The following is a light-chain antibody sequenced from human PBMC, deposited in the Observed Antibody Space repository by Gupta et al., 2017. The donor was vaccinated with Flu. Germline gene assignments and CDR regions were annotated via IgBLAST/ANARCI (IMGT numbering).Light chain of an antibody. CDR1: HDITIY. CDR2: GAS. V-gene: IGKV1-39*01. Sequence: PSSLSASGGVTVSITCRASHDITIYLNWYQQKPGQAPRFLIYGASNWQRGVPSRFIGSGSGTNFTLTISSLQPEDFATYICQQSDVAPPTFGHGTKVEVK. CDR3: QQSDVAPPT. J-gene: IGKJ1*01.